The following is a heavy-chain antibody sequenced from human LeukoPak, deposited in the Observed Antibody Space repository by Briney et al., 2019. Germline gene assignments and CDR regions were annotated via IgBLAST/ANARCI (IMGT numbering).Heavy chain of an antibody. D-gene: IGHD3-22*01. CDR3: AKDLNLAGSGYYYDY. CDR1: GFTFTNYG. Sequence: PGGSLRLSCAASGFTFTNYGMSWVRQAPGKGLEWVSAISGSGGSTYYADSVKGRFTISRDNSKNTLYLQMNSLRAEDTAVYYCAKDLNLAGSGYYYDYWGQGTLVTVSS. V-gene: IGHV3-23*01. J-gene: IGHJ4*02. CDR2: ISGSGGST.